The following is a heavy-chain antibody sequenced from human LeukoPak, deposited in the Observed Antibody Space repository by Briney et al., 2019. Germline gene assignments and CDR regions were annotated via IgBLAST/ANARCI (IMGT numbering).Heavy chain of an antibody. D-gene: IGHD6-13*01. CDR2: IFYSGST. Sequence: PSETLSLTCTVSDGSISVSSFFWGWIRQSPGKGLEWIGNIFYSGSTYYNPSLKSRVTISVDTSKNQFSLKLSSVTAADTAVYYCASPSMAAETPPFYWGQGTLVTVSS. J-gene: IGHJ4*02. CDR1: DGSISVSSFF. CDR3: ASPSMAAETPPFY. V-gene: IGHV4-39*01.